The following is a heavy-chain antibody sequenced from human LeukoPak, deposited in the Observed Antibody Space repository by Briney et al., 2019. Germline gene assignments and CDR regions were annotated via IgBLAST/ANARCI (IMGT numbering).Heavy chain of an antibody. V-gene: IGHV3-53*01. Sequence: GVSLRLSCAAPGFTVSSNYMSWVRQAPGKGLEWVSVIYSGGSTYYAGSVKGRFTISRDNSKNTLYLQMNSLRAEDTAVYYCARGYDSSGYPLYYFDYWGQGTLVTVSS. CDR2: IYSGGST. J-gene: IGHJ4*02. D-gene: IGHD3-22*01. CDR1: GFTVSSNY. CDR3: ARGYDSSGYPLYYFDY.